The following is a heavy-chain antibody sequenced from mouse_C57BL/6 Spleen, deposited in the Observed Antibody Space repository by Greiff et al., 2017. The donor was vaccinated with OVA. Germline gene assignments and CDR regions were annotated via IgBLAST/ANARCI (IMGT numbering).Heavy chain of an antibody. CDR1: GYSFTDYN. D-gene: IGHD2-3*01. V-gene: IGHV1-39*01. J-gene: IGHJ2*01. CDR3: ARGGIYDGYYFDY. CDR2: LNPNYGTT. Sequence: EVQGVESGPELVKPGASVKISCKASGYSFTDYNMNWVKQSNGKSLEWIGVLNPNYGTTSYNQKFKGKATLTVDQSSSTASMQLNSLTSEDSAVYYCARGGIYDGYYFDYWGQGTTLTVSS.